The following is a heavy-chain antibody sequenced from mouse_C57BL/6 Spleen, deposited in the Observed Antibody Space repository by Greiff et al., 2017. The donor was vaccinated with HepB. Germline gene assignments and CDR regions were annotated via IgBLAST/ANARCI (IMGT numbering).Heavy chain of an antibody. V-gene: IGHV1-54*01. CDR2: INPGSGGT. Sequence: QVQLQQSGAELVRPGTSVKVSCKASGYAFTNYLIEWVKQRPGQGLEWIGVINPGSGGTNYNEKFKGKATLTADKSSSTAYMQLSSLTSEDSAVYFCARNGMGYFDVWGTGTTVTVSS. CDR3: ARNGMGYFDV. D-gene: IGHD1-1*01. J-gene: IGHJ1*03. CDR1: GYAFTNYL.